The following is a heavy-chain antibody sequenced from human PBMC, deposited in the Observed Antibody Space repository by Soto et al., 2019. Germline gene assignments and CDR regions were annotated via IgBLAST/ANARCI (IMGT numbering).Heavy chain of an antibody. CDR3: ARVDTAMASYYYYGMDV. Sequence: QVQLVQSGAEVKKPGSSVKVSCKASGGTFSSYTISWVRQAPGQGLEWMGRIIPILGIANYAQKFQGRVTITADKSTSPAYLGLSSLRSEDTAVYYCARVDTAMASYYYYGMDVWGQGTTVTVSS. CDR2: IIPILGIA. V-gene: IGHV1-69*02. J-gene: IGHJ6*02. CDR1: GGTFSSYT. D-gene: IGHD5-18*01.